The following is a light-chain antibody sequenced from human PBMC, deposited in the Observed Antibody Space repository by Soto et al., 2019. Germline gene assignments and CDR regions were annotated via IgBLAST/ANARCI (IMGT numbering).Light chain of an antibody. CDR1: QDINNY. Sequence: DIQMTQSPSSLSASEGDRVTITCRASQDINNYLACYQQIPGRAPKLLIFAASTLQSGVPSRFSASGSGTDFTLTVGGLQPEDAATYYCQQTKGFPLTFGGGTKVEIK. CDR2: AAS. CDR3: QQTKGFPLT. V-gene: IGKV1-12*01. J-gene: IGKJ4*01.